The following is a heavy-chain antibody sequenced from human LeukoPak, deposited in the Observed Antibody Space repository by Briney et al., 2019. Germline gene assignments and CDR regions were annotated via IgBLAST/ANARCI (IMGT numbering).Heavy chain of an antibody. V-gene: IGHV4-59*01. J-gene: IGHJ4*02. CDR3: ARVNYYDSSGYYYPEY. CDR1: GGSMSSYY. CDR2: IYYSGST. Sequence: KPSEALSLTCTVSGGSMSSYYWSWIRQPPGKGLEWIGYIYYSGSTNYNPSLKSRVTISVDTSKNQFSLKLSSVTAADTAVYYCARVNYYDSSGYYYPEYWGQGTLVTVSS. D-gene: IGHD3-22*01.